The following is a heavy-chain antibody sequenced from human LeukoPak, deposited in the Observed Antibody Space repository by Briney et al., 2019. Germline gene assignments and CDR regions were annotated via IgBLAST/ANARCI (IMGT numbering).Heavy chain of an antibody. D-gene: IGHD2-21*02. CDR1: GGSISSYY. CDR2: IYTSGST. CDR3: ARAAYCGGDCLYDAFDI. Sequence: KSSETLSLTCTVSGGSISSYYWSWIRQPAGKGLEWIGRIYTSGSTNYNPSLKSRVTMPVDTSKNQFSLKLSSVTAADTAVYYCARAAYCGGDCLYDAFDIWGQGTMVTVSS. J-gene: IGHJ3*02. V-gene: IGHV4-4*07.